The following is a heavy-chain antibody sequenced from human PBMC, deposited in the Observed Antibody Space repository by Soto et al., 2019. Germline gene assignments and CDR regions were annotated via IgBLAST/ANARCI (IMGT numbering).Heavy chain of an antibody. CDR1: GGSISSGGYS. V-gene: IGHV4-30-2*01. J-gene: IGHJ5*02. Sequence: PSETLSLTCAVSGGSISSGGYSWSWIRQPPGKGLEWIGYIYHSGSTYYNPSLKSRVTISVDRSKNQFSLKLSSVTAADTAVYYCAGLKYYYDSSGSPPLGPWGQGTLVTVSS. CDR3: AGLKYYYDSSGSPPLGP. D-gene: IGHD3-22*01. CDR2: IYHSGST.